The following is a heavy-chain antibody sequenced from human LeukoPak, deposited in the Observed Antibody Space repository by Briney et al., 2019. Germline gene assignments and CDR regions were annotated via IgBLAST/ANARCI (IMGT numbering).Heavy chain of an antibody. CDR2: INPGDGGT. D-gene: IGHD4-17*01. Sequence: ASVTLSCTASGYRFPMYYMHWVRQAPGQGLEWMGIINPGDGGTTYAQKFEGRLSLTRDMSTSTVYLELSSLRSEDTAMYYCATFTTVSTGDYWGQGSMVAV. CDR1: GYRFPMYY. CDR3: ATFTTVSTGDY. V-gene: IGHV1-46*01. J-gene: IGHJ4*02.